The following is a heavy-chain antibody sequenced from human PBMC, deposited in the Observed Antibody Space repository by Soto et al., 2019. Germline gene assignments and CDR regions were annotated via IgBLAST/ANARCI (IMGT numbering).Heavy chain of an antibody. CDR1: GGSISSGGYY. CDR2: IYYSGST. V-gene: IGHV4-31*03. D-gene: IGHD5-12*01. J-gene: IGHJ5*02. CDR3: AGRYSGYDLYPRFDP. Sequence: QVQLQESGPGLVKPSQTLSLTCTVSGGSISSGGYYWSWIRQHPGNGLEWIGYIYYSGSTYYNPSLKSRVTIAVDTSKNQFSLKLSSVTAADTAVYYCAGRYSGYDLYPRFDPWGQGTLVTVSS.